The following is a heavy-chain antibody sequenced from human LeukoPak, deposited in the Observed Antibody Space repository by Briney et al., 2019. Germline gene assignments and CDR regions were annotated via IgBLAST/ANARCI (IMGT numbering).Heavy chain of an antibody. D-gene: IGHD2-15*01. CDR1: GFTFDDYA. J-gene: IGHJ4*02. CDR3: AKAPVTTCRGAFCYPFDY. V-gene: IGHV3-9*03. CDR2: ISWNSDSV. Sequence: GGPLRLSCAASGFTFDDYAMHWVRQAPGKGLEWVSGISWNSDSVGYADSVRGRFTISRDNAKNSLYLQMNSLRAEDMAFYYCAKAPVTTCRGAFCYPFDYWGLGTLVTVSS.